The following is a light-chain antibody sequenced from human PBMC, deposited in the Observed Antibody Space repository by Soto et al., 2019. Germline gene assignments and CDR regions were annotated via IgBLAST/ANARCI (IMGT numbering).Light chain of an antibody. V-gene: IGLV2-14*01. CDR1: SSDVGGYEY. J-gene: IGLJ1*01. CDR3: ASITRSSTSV. Sequence: QSLLSQPASLSGSPGQSITISCTGTSSDVGGYEYVSWYQHQPDKAPKLIIYDVTNRPSGVSTRFSGSKSGNTASLTISGIQTEDEADYYCASITRSSTSVFGTGTKATVL. CDR2: DVT.